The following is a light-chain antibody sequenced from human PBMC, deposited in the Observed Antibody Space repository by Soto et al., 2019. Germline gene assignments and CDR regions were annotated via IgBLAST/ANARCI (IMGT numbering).Light chain of an antibody. Sequence: TQSPSSLSASVGDRVIITCRASQSIATFLNWYQQKPGKAPNLLISDASSLQSGVPSRFRGSGSGTDFTLTISSLQPEDFATYYCQQSYSSPYTFGQGAKLEIK. CDR3: QQSYSSPYT. CDR1: QSIATF. V-gene: IGKV1-39*01. CDR2: DAS. J-gene: IGKJ2*01.